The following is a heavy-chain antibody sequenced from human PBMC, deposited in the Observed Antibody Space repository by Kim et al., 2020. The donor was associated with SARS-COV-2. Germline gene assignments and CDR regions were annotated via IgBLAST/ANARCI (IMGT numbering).Heavy chain of an antibody. D-gene: IGHD6-19*01. CDR3: AKALKAKGGAVAGTVVGGMDV. CDR2: ISWDGGST. J-gene: IGHJ6*02. V-gene: IGHV3-43*01. CDR1: GFTFDDYT. Sequence: GGSLRLSCAASGFTFDDYTMHWVRQAPGKGLEWVSLISWDGGSTYYADSVKGRFTISRDNSKNSLYLQMNSLRTEDTALYYCAKALKAKGGAVAGTVVGGMDVWGQGTTVTVSS.